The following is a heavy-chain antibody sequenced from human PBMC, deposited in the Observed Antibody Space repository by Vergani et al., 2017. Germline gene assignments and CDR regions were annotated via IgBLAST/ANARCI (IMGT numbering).Heavy chain of an antibody. CDR3: ASGRYCSGGSCYSQADY. CDR1: GYTFTDYY. D-gene: IGHD2-15*01. Sequence: VQLVQSGAEVKKPGATVKISCKVSGYTFTDYYMHWVQQAPGKGLEWMGLVDPEDGETIYAEKFQGRVTITADTSTDTAYMGLSSLRSEDTAVYYCASGRYCSGGSCYSQADYWGQGTLVTVSS. J-gene: IGHJ4*02. V-gene: IGHV1-69-2*01. CDR2: VDPEDGET.